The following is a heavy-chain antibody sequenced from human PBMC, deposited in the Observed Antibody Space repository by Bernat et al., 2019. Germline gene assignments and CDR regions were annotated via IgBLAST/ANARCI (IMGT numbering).Heavy chain of an antibody. J-gene: IGHJ4*02. D-gene: IGHD5-12*01. CDR1: GFTFSNAW. CDR3: ITELVGHSGYDWVY. Sequence: EVQLVESGGGLVKSGGSLRLSCAASGFTFSNAWMNWARPAPGQGLEWVGRIKKKADGATADYAAPVKGRFSISRDDSKNTMYLKMDSLKTEDTALYYCITELVGHSGYDWVYWGQGTLVTVSS. V-gene: IGHV3-15*01. CDR2: IKKKADGATA.